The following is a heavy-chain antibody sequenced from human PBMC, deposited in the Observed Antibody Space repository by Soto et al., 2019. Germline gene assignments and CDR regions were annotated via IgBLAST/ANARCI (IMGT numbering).Heavy chain of an antibody. CDR3: ARGGAGTYCGGDCYPYYFDY. J-gene: IGHJ4*02. D-gene: IGHD2-21*02. Sequence: QVQLQESGPGLVKPSGTLSLTCAVSGGSISSSNWWSWVRQPPGTGLEWIGEIYHSGSTNYNPSLKSRVTISVDKSKNQFSLKLSSVTAADTAVYYCARGGAGTYCGGDCYPYYFDYWGQGTLVTVSS. V-gene: IGHV4-4*02. CDR1: GGSISSSNW. CDR2: IYHSGST.